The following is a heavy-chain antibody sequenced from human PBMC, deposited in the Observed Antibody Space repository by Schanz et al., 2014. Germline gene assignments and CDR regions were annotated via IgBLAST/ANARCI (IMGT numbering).Heavy chain of an antibody. Sequence: EEQLLQSGGGLVQPGGSLRLSCAASGFTLSSYWMHWVRQVPGKGLEWVSCTNGDGTNAKYADSVKGRFTISRDNAKKTLSLQMISLRAEDTAIYFCTRSYYDFSWGSYRFRAFDIWGQGTTVIVSS. D-gene: IGHD3-16*02. CDR2: TNGDGTNA. CDR3: TRSYYDFSWGSYRFRAFDI. V-gene: IGHV3-74*02. J-gene: IGHJ3*02. CDR1: GFTLSSYW.